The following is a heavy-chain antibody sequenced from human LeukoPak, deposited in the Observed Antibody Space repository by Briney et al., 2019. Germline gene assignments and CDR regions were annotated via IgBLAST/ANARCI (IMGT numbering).Heavy chain of an antibody. Sequence: PSETLSLTCTVSGYSISSGYYWGWIRPPPGKGLEWIGSIYHSGSTYYNPSLKNRVTISVDTSKNQFSLKLSSVTAADTAVYYCARTQYYYDSSGYYYAFDIWGQGTMVTVSS. CDR1: GYSISSGYY. CDR2: IYHSGST. V-gene: IGHV4-38-2*02. CDR3: ARTQYYYDSSGYYYAFDI. D-gene: IGHD3-22*01. J-gene: IGHJ3*02.